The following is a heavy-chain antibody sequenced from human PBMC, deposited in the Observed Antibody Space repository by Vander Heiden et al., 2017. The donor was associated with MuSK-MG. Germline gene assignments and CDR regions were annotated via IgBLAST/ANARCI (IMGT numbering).Heavy chain of an antibody. Sequence: QVQLQVSGPGLVKPSATLSLTCTVPGGLISSYYWSWIRQPPGKGLEWIGNIYYIGGTSYNPSLKSRVTISIDTSKNQFSLRLSSVTAADTAVYYCARHLSGGDYPLDYWGQGTLVTVSS. CDR3: ARHLSGGDYPLDY. J-gene: IGHJ4*02. CDR2: IYYIGGT. V-gene: IGHV4-59*08. D-gene: IGHD4-17*01. CDR1: GGLISSYY.